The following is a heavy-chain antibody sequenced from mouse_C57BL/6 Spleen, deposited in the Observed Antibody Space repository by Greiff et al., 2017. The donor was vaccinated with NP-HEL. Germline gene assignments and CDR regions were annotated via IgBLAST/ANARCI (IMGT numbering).Heavy chain of an antibody. J-gene: IGHJ2*01. V-gene: IGHV3-6*01. CDR1: GYSIPSGYY. CDR2: ISYDGSN. D-gene: IGHD2-5*01. Sequence: DVQLVESGPGLVKPSQSLSLTCSVTGYSIPSGYYWNWIRQFPGNKLEWMGYISYDGSNNYNPSLKNRISITRDTSKNQFFLKLNSVTTEDTATYYCARKGDSNYGDRYYFDYWGQGTTLTVSS. CDR3: ARKGDSNYGDRYYFDY.